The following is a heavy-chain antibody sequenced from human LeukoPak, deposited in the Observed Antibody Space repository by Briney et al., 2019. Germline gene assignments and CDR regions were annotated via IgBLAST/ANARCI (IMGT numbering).Heavy chain of an antibody. D-gene: IGHD5-12*01. CDR1: GFTFSSYA. V-gene: IGHV3-23*01. CDR3: AKNSGYEIYYSDY. J-gene: IGHJ4*02. CDR2: ISGSGGST. Sequence: GGSLRLSCAASGFTFSSYAMSWGRQAPGKGLEWVSTISGSGGSTFYADSVKGRFTISRDSSKNTLYLQVNSLRAEDTAVYFCAKNSGYEIYYSDYWGQGTLLTVSS.